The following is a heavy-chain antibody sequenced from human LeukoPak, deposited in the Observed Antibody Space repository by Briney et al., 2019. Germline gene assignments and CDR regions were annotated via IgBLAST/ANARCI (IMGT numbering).Heavy chain of an antibody. CDR2: ISWNSGSI. V-gene: IGHV3-9*01. J-gene: IGHJ4*02. D-gene: IGHD1-26*01. Sequence: GGSLRLSCAASGFTFDDYAMHWVRQAPGKGLEWVSGISWNSGSIGYADSVKGRFTISRDNAKNSLYLQMNSLRAEDTALYYCAKDMSGSYYSFDYWGQGTLVTVSS. CDR3: AKDMSGSYYSFDY. CDR1: GFTFDDYA.